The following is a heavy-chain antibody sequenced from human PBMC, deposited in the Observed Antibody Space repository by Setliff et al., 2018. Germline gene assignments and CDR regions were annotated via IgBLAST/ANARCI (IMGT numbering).Heavy chain of an antibody. Sequence: GASVKVSCKTSGYSFTNFGINWVRQAPGQGLEWMGWNSVYAREFQGRVTMTIDTPTSTAYMELRSLRSDDTAVYYCAREGVDIRSSTDYRYYMDVWGKGTTVTVSS. CDR2: NSV. CDR3: AREGVDIRSSTDYRYYMDV. D-gene: IGHD5-12*01. V-gene: IGHV1-18*01. CDR1: GYSFTNFG. J-gene: IGHJ6*03.